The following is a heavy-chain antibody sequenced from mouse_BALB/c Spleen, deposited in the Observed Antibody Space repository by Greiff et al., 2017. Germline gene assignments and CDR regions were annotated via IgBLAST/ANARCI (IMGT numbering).Heavy chain of an antibody. D-gene: IGHD1-1*01. Sequence: EVKLVESGGGLVQPGGSRKLSCAASGFTFSSFGMHWVRQAPEKGLEWVAYISSGSSTIYYADTVKGRFTISRDNPKNTLFLQMTSLRSEDTAMYYCASRGNGSSPYYAMDYWGQGTSVTVSS. CDR2: ISSGSSTI. V-gene: IGHV5-17*02. CDR3: ASRGNGSSPYYAMDY. J-gene: IGHJ4*01. CDR1: GFTFSSFG.